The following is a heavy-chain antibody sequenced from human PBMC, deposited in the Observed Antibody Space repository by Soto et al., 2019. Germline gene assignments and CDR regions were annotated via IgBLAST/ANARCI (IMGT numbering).Heavy chain of an antibody. CDR2: ISAYNGNT. D-gene: IGHD3-3*01. Sequence: ASVKVSCKASGYTFTSYGISWVRQAPGQGLEWMGWISAYNGNTNYAQKLQGRVTMTTDTSTSTAYMERRSLRSDDTAVYYCERVRRRDYDFWSGYYTGMADYYYGMDVWGQGTTVTVSS. CDR3: ERVRRRDYDFWSGYYTGMADYYYGMDV. V-gene: IGHV1-18*04. J-gene: IGHJ6*02. CDR1: GYTFTSYG.